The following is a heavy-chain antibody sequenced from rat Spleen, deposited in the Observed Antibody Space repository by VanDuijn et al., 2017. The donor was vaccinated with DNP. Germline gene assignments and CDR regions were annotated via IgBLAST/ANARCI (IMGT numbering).Heavy chain of an antibody. CDR1: GFSLTSYH. Sequence: QVQLKESGPGLVRPSETLSLTCTVSGFSLTSYHVSWVRQPPGKGLEWMGAFWSGGSTDYNSALKSRLSTSRDTSKSQVFLKMNSPQTEDTATYYCVRERFIYSTDFPYFFDYWGQGVMVTVSS. D-gene: IGHD1-8*01. CDR2: FWSGGST. V-gene: IGHV2-15*01. J-gene: IGHJ2*01. CDR3: VRERFIYSTDFPYFFDY.